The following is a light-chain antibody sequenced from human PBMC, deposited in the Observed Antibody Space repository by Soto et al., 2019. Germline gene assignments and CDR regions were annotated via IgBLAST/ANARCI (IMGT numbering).Light chain of an antibody. J-gene: IGKJ2*02. Sequence: DIQMTQSPSSLSASVGDRVTITCRASESISNYLNWYQQTPGKAPKLLISAASSLQSGVPSRCSDSGTGTDFTLTISNLQPEDFATYYWQQSYSTPRTFGQGTKLEI. V-gene: IGKV1-39*01. CDR3: QQSYSTPRT. CDR1: ESISNY. CDR2: AAS.